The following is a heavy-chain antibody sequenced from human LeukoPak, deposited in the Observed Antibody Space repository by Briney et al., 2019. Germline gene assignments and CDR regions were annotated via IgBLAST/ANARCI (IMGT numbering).Heavy chain of an antibody. J-gene: IGHJ4*02. D-gene: IGHD3-10*01. CDR2: VGATGDT. Sequence: PGGSLRLSCAVSGFTFSNYDMHWVRQATGKGLEWVSVVGATGDTYYAGSVKGRFTISRENAKHSLYLQMNSLRAGDTAVYYCARGVPPMGTIDDWGQGTLVTVSS. CDR3: ARGVPPMGTIDD. V-gene: IGHV3-13*01. CDR1: GFTFSNYD.